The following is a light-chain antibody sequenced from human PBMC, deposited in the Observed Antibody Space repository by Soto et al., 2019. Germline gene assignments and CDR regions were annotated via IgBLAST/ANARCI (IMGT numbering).Light chain of an antibody. Sequence: SALTQPASVSGSPGQSITISCTGTSSDVGDYPNVSWYQQHPGKVPKLIIYEVIHRPFGVTSRFSGSKSENTASLTISGLQAEDEADYYCSSYSATNTLVFGSGTKVTVL. CDR2: EVI. V-gene: IGLV2-14*01. CDR1: SSDVGDYPN. CDR3: SSYSATNTLV. J-gene: IGLJ1*01.